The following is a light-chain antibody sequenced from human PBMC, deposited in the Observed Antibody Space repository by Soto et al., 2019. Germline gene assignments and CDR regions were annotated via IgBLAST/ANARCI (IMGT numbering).Light chain of an antibody. J-gene: IGLJ1*01. Sequence: SYELTQPPSVSVAPGQTVRVTCGGKNIGSKSVHWYQQKPGQAPVLVVYDDSDRPSRIPERFSGSNSGNTATLTISRVEAGDEADYHCQVWYRTPNHYVFGSGTMVTVL. CDR1: NIGSKS. CDR2: DDS. V-gene: IGLV3-21*02. CDR3: QVWYRTPNHYV.